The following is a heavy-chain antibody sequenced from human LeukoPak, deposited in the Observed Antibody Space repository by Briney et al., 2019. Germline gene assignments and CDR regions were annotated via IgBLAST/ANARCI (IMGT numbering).Heavy chain of an antibody. CDR3: ASYSSLDY. D-gene: IGHD6-13*01. Sequence: GGSLRLSCAASGVTFSSNYMSWVRQAPGKGLEWVSLIYSGGSTYYADSVKGRFTISIDNSKNTLYLQMNSLTAADTAVYYCASYSSLDYWGQGTLVTVSS. V-gene: IGHV3-53*01. J-gene: IGHJ4*02. CDR2: IYSGGST. CDR1: GVTFSSNY.